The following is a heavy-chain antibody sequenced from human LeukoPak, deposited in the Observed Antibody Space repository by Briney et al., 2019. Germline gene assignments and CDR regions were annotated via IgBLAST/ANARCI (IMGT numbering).Heavy chain of an antibody. CDR2: IYYSGST. J-gene: IGHJ5*02. Sequence: SQTLSLTCAVSGGSISSGGYSWSWIRQPPGKGLEWIGYIYYSGSTYYNPSLKSRVTISVDTSKNQFSLKLSSVTAADTAVYYCARDLAASWFNPWGQGTLVTVSS. CDR3: ARDLAASWFNP. V-gene: IGHV4-30-4*07. CDR1: GGSISSGGYS. D-gene: IGHD6-25*01.